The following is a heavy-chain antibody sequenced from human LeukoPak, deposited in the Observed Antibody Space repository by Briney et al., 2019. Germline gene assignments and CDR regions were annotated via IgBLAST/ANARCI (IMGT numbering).Heavy chain of an antibody. J-gene: IGHJ3*02. V-gene: IGHV4-38-2*01. CDR1: NNFIRNGYY. D-gene: IGHD1-7*01. CDR2: IYHSGST. Sequence: PSETLSLTCAVSNNFIRNGYYWGWILQPPGKGLEWIGSIYHSGSTYYNPSLKSRLTISLDTSKSHFSLNLSSVTAADTAVYYCARENYQGAFDIWGQGTMVTVSS. CDR3: ARENYQGAFDI.